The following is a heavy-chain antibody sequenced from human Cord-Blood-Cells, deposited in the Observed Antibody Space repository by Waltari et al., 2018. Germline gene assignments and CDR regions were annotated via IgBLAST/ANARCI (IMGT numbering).Heavy chain of an antibody. J-gene: IGHJ3*02. Sequence: QVQLQQWGAGLLKPSETLSLTCAVYGGSFSGYYWSWIRQPPGKGLEWIGEINHSGSTTYNPSLKSRVTISVDTSKNQFSLKLSSVTAADTAVYYCARGSVAGTAFDIWGQGTMVTVSS. CDR1: GGSFSGYY. V-gene: IGHV4-34*01. D-gene: IGHD6-19*01. CDR2: INHSGST. CDR3: ARGSVAGTAFDI.